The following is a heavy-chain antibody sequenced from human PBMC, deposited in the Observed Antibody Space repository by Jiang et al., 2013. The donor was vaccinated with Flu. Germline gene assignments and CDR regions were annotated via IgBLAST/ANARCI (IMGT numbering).Heavy chain of an antibody. J-gene: IGHJ4*02. CDR1: GFDFSMYG. D-gene: IGHD4-17*01. CDR3: ARDPPPLSGDSIASFDY. V-gene: IGHV3-33*01. Sequence: VQLVESGGGVVQPGRSLRLSCAASGFDFSMYGMHWVRQAPGKGLEWVAGLWYDGTNKQYGDPVKGRFTISRDNSRKTVYLQMSSLRADDTAVYYCARDPPPLSGDSIASFDYWGQGTLVAVSS. CDR2: LWYDGTNK.